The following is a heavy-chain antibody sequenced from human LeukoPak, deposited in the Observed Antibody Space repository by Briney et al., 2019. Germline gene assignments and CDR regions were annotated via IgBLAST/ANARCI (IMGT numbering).Heavy chain of an antibody. CDR3: ARAADSSGYLLAYFDY. CDR2: ISGSGGST. D-gene: IGHD3-22*01. CDR1: GFTFSNYA. V-gene: IGHV3-23*01. Sequence: GGSLRLSCAASGFTFSNYAMSWVRQAPGKGLEWVSVISGSGGSTYYADSVKGRFTISRDNSKNTLYLQMNSLRAEDTAVYYCARAADSSGYLLAYFDYWGQGTLVTVSS. J-gene: IGHJ4*02.